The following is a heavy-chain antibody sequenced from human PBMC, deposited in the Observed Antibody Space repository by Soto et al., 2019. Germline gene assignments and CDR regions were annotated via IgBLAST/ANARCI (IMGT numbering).Heavy chain of an antibody. J-gene: IGHJ6*02. CDR3: AKMRTGCRDFYCGMDV. CDR1: GFSFSNSG. Sequence: QVQLVESGGGVVQPGRSLRLSCAASGFSFSNSGMHWVRQAPGKGLEWVAVISYDVGTTYYADSVKGRFTISRDNSEDTLYLQMNSLRTEDTAVYYCAKMRTGCRDFYCGMDVWGQGTTVTVSS. D-gene: IGHD3-10*01. CDR2: ISYDVGTT. V-gene: IGHV3-30*18.